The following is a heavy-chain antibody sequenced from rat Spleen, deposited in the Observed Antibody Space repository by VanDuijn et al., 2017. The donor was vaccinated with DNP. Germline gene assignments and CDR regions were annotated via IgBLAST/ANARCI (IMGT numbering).Heavy chain of an antibody. D-gene: IGHD1-4*01. CDR1: RFTFSDYY. Sequence: EVQLVESGGGLVQPGRSLKLSCAASRFTFSDYYMAWFRQAPTKGLEWVAYISYDADSAYYGDSVKGRFTISRDNARNTLYLQINSLRSEDMATYYCARHVLPLRVWDYWGQGVMVTVSS. CDR3: ARHVLPLRVWDY. CDR2: ISYDADSA. J-gene: IGHJ2*01. V-gene: IGHV5-22*01.